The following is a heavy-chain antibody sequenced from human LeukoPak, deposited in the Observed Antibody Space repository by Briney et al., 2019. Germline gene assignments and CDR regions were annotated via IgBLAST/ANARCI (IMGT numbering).Heavy chain of an antibody. V-gene: IGHV3-23*01. Sequence: GGSLRLSCAASGFTFSSYSMNWVRQAPGKGLEWVSGTSGSGGTTEYADSVKGRFTISRDNSKNTLYLQMNSLRAEDTAVYYCAKVRPTVVVAATRGAFDYWGQGAQVTVSS. D-gene: IGHD2-15*01. CDR3: AKVRPTVVVAATRGAFDY. CDR1: GFTFSSYS. CDR2: TSGSGGTT. J-gene: IGHJ4*02.